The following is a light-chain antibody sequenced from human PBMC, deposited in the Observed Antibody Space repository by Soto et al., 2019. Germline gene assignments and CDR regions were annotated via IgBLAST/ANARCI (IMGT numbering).Light chain of an antibody. V-gene: IGLV2-8*01. CDR1: SSDVGGYNY. Sequence: QSVLTQPPSASGSPGQSVTISCTGTSSDVGGYNYVSWYQQHPGKAPKLMIYEVSKRPSGVPDLFSGSKSGNTASLTVSGLQAEDEADYYCSSYAGSNNSYVFGTGTKLTVL. CDR2: EVS. J-gene: IGLJ1*01. CDR3: SSYAGSNNSYV.